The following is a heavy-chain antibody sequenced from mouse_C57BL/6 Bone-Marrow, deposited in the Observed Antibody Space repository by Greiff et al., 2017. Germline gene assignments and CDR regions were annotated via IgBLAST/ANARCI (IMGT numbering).Heavy chain of an antibody. CDR2: ISYDRSN. D-gene: IGHD1-1*01. CDR1: GYSITSGYY. CDR3: ARVGLLYYFDY. J-gene: IGHJ2*01. Sequence: VQLKESGPGLVKPSQSLSLTCSVTGYSITSGYYWNWIRQFPGNKLEWMGYISYDRSNNYNPSLKNPISITRDTSKNPFFLKLNSVTTEDTATYYCARVGLLYYFDYWGQGTTLTVSS. V-gene: IGHV3-6*01.